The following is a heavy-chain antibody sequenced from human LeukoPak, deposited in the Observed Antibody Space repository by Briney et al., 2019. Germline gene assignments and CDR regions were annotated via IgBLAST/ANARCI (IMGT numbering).Heavy chain of an antibody. CDR3: ASGGSVVVTAIDY. Sequence: SVKVSCKASGGTFSSYAINWVRQAPGQGLEWMGRIIPILGIANYAQKFQGRVTITADKSTSTAYMELSSLRSEDTAVYYCASGGSVVVTAIDYWGQGTLVTVSS. V-gene: IGHV1-69*04. CDR1: GGTFSSYA. CDR2: IIPILGIA. J-gene: IGHJ4*02. D-gene: IGHD2-21*02.